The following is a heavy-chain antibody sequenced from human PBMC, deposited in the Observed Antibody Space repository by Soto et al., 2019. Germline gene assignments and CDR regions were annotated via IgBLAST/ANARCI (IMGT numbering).Heavy chain of an antibody. D-gene: IGHD4-17*01. Sequence: QVQLQESGPGLVKPSQTLSLTCTVSGGSISSGDYYWSWIRQPPGKGLEWIGYIYYSGSTYYNPSLQSRVTISVDTSKNQCSLKLSSVPAAATAVDYCARDVPDYGDYGSFDYWGQGTLVTVSS. CDR1: GGSISSGDYY. V-gene: IGHV4-30-4*01. J-gene: IGHJ4*02. CDR3: ARDVPDYGDYGSFDY. CDR2: IYYSGST.